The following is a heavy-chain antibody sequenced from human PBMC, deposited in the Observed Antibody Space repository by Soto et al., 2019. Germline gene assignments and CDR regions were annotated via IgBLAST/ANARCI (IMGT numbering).Heavy chain of an antibody. D-gene: IGHD6-6*01. CDR3: ARGRRIAAHHHNWFDP. V-gene: IGHV4-34*01. J-gene: IGHJ5*02. CDR2: INHSGST. Sequence: SETLSLTCAVYGGSFSGYYWSWIRQPPGKGLEWIGEINHSGSTNYNPSLKSRVTISVDTSKNQFSLKLSSVTAADTAVYYCARGRRIAAHHHNWFDPWGQGTLVTVSS. CDR1: GGSFSGYY.